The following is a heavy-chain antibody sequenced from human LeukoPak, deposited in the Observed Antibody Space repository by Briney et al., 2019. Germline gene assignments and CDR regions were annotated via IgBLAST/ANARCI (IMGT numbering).Heavy chain of an antibody. J-gene: IGHJ4*02. V-gene: IGHV4-34*01. CDR1: GGSFGGYY. CDR2: INHSGST. D-gene: IGHD5-18*01. Sequence: SETLSLTCAVYGGSFGGYYWSWIRQPPGKGLEWIGEINHSGSTNYNPSLKSRVTISVDTSKNQFSLKLSSVTAADTAVCYCARGKTRGYSYGYGYWGQGTLVTVSS. CDR3: ARGKTRGYSYGYGY.